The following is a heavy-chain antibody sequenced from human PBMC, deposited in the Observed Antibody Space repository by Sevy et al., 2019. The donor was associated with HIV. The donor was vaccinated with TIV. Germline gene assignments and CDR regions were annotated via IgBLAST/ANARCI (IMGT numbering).Heavy chain of an antibody. CDR1: GDTFSIYG. J-gene: IGHJ4*02. CDR3: ARAFPNILTGYYDY. D-gene: IGHD3-9*01. V-gene: IGHV1-69*13. CDR2: IIPLFDTT. Sequence: ASVKVSCKASGDTFSIYGISWVRRAPGQGLEWMGGIIPLFDTTNNAQKFHDRVTFTADESTSTAYMELSSLRSEDTAMYYCARAFPNILTGYYDYWGQGTLVTVSS.